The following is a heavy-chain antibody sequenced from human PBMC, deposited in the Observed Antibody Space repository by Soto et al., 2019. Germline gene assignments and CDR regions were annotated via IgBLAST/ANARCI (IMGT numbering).Heavy chain of an antibody. CDR3: ARRDHSNSRGWFDP. D-gene: IGHD4-4*01. Sequence: QLQLQESGPGLVKPSETLSLTCTVSGGSVSGSSYYWGWIRQPPGKGLEWIGNIYYDGTTYYYPSLYSRVTISVDTSKNQFSLRLNSVTAADTAVYYCARRDHSNSRGWFDPWGPGTLVTVSS. CDR1: GGSVSGSSYY. CDR2: IYYDGTT. V-gene: IGHV4-39*01. J-gene: IGHJ5*02.